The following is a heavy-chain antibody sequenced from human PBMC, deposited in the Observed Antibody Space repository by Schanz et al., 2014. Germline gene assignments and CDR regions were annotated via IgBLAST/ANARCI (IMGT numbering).Heavy chain of an antibody. V-gene: IGHV3-23*04. CDR3: AKHVRSLTGNDY. Sequence: VQLVESGGGVVQPGGSLRLSCAASGFTFNSYAFHWVRQAPGKGLEWVSAINGNGGITYYADPVKGRFTISRDNSKNTLYLQMKSLRVEDTAVYYCAKHVRSLTGNDYWGQGTLVTVSS. CDR1: GFTFNSYA. CDR2: INGNGGIT. D-gene: IGHD3-9*01. J-gene: IGHJ4*02.